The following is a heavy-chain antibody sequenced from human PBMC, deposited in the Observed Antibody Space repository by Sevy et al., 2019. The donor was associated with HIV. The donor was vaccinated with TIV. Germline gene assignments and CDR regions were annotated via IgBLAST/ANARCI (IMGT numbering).Heavy chain of an antibody. CDR2: ISYDGSNK. CDR1: GFTFSSYA. V-gene: IGHV3-30-3*01. CDR3: ASSCSGGSCYSAWFDP. D-gene: IGHD2-15*01. J-gene: IGHJ5*02. Sequence: GGSLRLSCAASGFTFSSYAMHWVRQAPGKGLEWVAVISYDGSNKYYADSVKCRFTISRDNSKNTLYLQMNSLRAEDTAVYYCASSCSGGSCYSAWFDPWGQGTLVTVSS.